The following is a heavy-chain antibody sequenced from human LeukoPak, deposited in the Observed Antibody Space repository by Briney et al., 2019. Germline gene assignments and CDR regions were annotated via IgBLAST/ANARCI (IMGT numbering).Heavy chain of an antibody. CDR3: ARDPTYYDFWSGYFGSYFDY. Sequence: SVKVSCKASGGTFSSYAISWVRQAPGQGLEWMGGIIPIFGTANYAQKFQGRVTITADESTGTAYMELSSLRSEDTAVYYCARDPTYYDFWSGYFGSYFDYWGQGTLVTVSS. J-gene: IGHJ4*02. V-gene: IGHV1-69*01. D-gene: IGHD3-3*01. CDR2: IIPIFGTA. CDR1: GGTFSSYA.